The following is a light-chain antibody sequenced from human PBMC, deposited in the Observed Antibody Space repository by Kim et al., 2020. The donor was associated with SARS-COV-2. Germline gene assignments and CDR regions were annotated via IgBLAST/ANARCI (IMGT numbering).Light chain of an antibody. CDR1: QSVSSN. V-gene: IGKV3-15*01. CDR2: GAS. J-gene: IGKJ4*01. CDR3: QQYNNWPLT. Sequence: EIVVTQSPATLSVSPGERATLSCRASQSVSSNLPWYQQKPGQAPRLLIYGASTRATGIPAWFSGSGSGTEFTLTISSLQSEDFAVSYCQQYNNWPLTFGGGTKVDIK.